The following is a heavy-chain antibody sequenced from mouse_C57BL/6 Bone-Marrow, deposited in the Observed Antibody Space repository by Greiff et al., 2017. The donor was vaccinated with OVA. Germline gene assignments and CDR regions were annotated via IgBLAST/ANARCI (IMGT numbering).Heavy chain of an antibody. Sequence: SGAELVKPGASVKLSCTASGFNIKDYYMHWVKQRTEQGLKWIGRIDPEDGETKYAPNFQDKATITEETPSNTAYLQLSSLTSEDTAVYYCARSARIYWGQGSTLTVSA. J-gene: IGHJ2*01. CDR2: IDPEDGET. CDR1: GFNIKDYY. CDR3: ARSARIY. V-gene: IGHV14-2*01.